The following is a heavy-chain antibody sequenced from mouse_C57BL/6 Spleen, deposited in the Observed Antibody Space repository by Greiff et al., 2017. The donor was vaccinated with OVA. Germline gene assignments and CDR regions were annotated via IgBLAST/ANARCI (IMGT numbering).Heavy chain of an antibody. CDR1: GFTFSDYY. D-gene: IGHD1-1*01. Sequence: KLVESEGGLVQPGSSMKLSCTASGFTFSDYYMAWVRQVPEKGLEWVANINYDGSSTYYLDSLKSRFIISRDNAKNILYLQMSSLKSEDTATYYCARDSYSYWYFDVWGTGTTVTVSS. CDR2: INYDGSST. V-gene: IGHV5-16*01. CDR3: ARDSYSYWYFDV. J-gene: IGHJ1*03.